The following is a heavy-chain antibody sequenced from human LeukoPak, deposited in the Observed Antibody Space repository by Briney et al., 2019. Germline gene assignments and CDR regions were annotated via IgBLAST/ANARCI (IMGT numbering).Heavy chain of an antibody. V-gene: IGHV4-61*01. Sequence: SETLSLTCTVSGGSVSSGSYYWSWIRQPPGKGLGWIGYIYYSGSTNYNPSLKSRVTISVDTSKNQFSLKLSSVTAADTAVYYCAREAPLLPAAAPRPGYYYGMDVWGKGTTVTVSS. J-gene: IGHJ6*04. CDR3: AREAPLLPAAAPRPGYYYGMDV. CDR2: IYYSGST. CDR1: GGSVSSGSYY. D-gene: IGHD2-2*01.